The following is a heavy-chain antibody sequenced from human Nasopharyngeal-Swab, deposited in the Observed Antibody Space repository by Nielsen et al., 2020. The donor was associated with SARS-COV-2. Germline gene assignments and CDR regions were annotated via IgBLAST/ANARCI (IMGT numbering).Heavy chain of an antibody. CDR3: ARAQGVITMIVVVINAFDI. D-gene: IGHD3-22*01. V-gene: IGHV4-59*06. CDR2: IYYSGST. Sequence: ESLKISCAASGFTFSSYSMNWVRQAPGKGLEWIGYIYYSGSTYYNPSLKSRVTISVDTSKNQFSLKLSSVTAADTAVYYCARAQGVITMIVVVINAFDIWGQGTMVTVSS. J-gene: IGHJ3*02. CDR1: GFTFSSYS.